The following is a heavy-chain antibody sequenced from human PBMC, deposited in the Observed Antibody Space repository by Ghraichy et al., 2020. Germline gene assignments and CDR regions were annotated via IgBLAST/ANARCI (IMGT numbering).Heavy chain of an antibody. CDR3: ARERSNYDILTGYLNYYYYGMDV. D-gene: IGHD3-9*01. J-gene: IGHJ6*02. V-gene: IGHV3-21*01. CDR1: GFTFSSYS. Sequence: GESLNISCAASGFTFSSYSMNWVRQAPGKGLEWVSSISSSSSYIYYADSVKGRFTISRDNAKNSLYLQMNSLRAEDTAVYYCARERSNYDILTGYLNYYYYGMDVWGQGTTVTVSS. CDR2: ISSSSSYI.